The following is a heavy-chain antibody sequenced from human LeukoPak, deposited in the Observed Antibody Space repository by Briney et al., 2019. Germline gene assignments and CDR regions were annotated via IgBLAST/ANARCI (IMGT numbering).Heavy chain of an antibody. V-gene: IGHV3-74*01. CDR2: INSDGSDT. Sequence: GRSLRVSCAASGFTFSSHWMQWVRQVPGKGLVWVSRINSDGSDTNYADSVKGRFTISRDNAKNTVYLQMNSLGVEDTAVYYCARGSHHFDSWGQGTLVTVSS. CDR1: GFTFSSHW. CDR3: ARGSHHFDS. J-gene: IGHJ5*01.